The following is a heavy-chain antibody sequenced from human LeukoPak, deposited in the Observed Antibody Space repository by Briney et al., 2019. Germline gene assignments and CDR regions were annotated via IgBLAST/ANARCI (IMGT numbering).Heavy chain of an antibody. J-gene: IGHJ4*02. D-gene: IGHD1-14*01. CDR2: ITNDGSST. Sequence: GGSLRLSCEASGLTFSSHWMHWVRQAPGKGLVWVSRITNDGSSTTYADSVKGRFTISRDNAKNMLYLQVNSLRAEDTAVYYCETQQGGNPAYWGQGTLVTVSS. CDR3: ETQQGGNPAY. V-gene: IGHV3-74*01. CDR1: GLTFSSHW.